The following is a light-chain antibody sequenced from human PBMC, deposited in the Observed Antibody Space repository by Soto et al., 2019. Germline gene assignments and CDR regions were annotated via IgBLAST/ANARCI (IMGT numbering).Light chain of an antibody. CDR1: SGSVSTSYY. V-gene: IGLV8-61*01. Sequence: QTVVTQEPSFSVSPGGTVTLTCGLSSGSVSTSYYPSWYQQTPGQAPRTLISSTNTRSSGVPDRFSGSLLGNKAALTFTGDEADDASVYYCVLYMGSGIWVFGGGTQLTVL. CDR3: VLYMGSGIWV. CDR2: STN. J-gene: IGLJ3*02.